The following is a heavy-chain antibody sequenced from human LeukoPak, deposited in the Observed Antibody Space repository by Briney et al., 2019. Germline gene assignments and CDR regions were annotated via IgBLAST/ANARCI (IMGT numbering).Heavy chain of an antibody. CDR2: IYYSGRT. CDR3: ARDQYYYDSSGYYYLGY. D-gene: IGHD3-22*01. V-gene: IGHV4-39*07. CDR1: GVSISSTSYY. J-gene: IGHJ4*02. Sequence: SETLSLTCTVSGVSISSTSYYWTWIRQPPGKGLEWIGSIYYSGRTYYNPSLKSRVTTSVDTSKNQFSLKLISVTAADTAVYYCARDQYYYDSSGYYYLGYWGQGTLVTVSS.